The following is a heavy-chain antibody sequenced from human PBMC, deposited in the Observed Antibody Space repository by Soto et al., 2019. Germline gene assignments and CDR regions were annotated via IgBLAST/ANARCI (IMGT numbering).Heavy chain of an antibody. J-gene: IGHJ6*02. Sequence: PGESLKISCKGSVYRFSSYWIAWVRQMPGKGLEWMGIIYPGDSDTRYSPSFQGQVTMSVDKSNNTACLHWSSLKASDTAMYYCARQGSNGAYYYYGMDVWGQGTTVTVSS. CDR2: IYPGDSDT. V-gene: IGHV5-51*01. CDR1: VYRFSSYW. CDR3: ARQGSNGAYYYYGMDV. D-gene: IGHD2-8*01.